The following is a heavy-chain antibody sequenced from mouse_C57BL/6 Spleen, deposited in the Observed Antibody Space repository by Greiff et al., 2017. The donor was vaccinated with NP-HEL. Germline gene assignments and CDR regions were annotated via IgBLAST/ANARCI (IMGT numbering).Heavy chain of an antibody. V-gene: IGHV5-9*01. CDR2: ISGGGGNT. D-gene: IGHD1-1*01. CDR3: ARHGVYSSKHYFDY. J-gene: IGHJ2*01. CDR1: GFTFSSYT. Sequence: EVMLVESGGGLVKPGGSLKLSCAASGFTFSSYTMSWVRQTPEKRLEWVATISGGGGNTYYPDSVKGRFTISRDNAKNTLYLQMSSLRSEDTALYDCARHGVYSSKHYFDYWGQGTTLTVSS.